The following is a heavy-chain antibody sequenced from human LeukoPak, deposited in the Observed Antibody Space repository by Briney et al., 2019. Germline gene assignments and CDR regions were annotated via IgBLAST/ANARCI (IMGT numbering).Heavy chain of an antibody. Sequence: PSETLSLTCTVSGGSVSSGSYYWSWIRQPPGKGLEWIGYIYHSGSTYYNPSLKSRATISVDRSKNQFSLKLSSVTAADTAVYYCARGLRGYYVPWGQGTLVTVSS. CDR2: IYHSGST. CDR1: GGSVSSGSYY. D-gene: IGHD3-22*01. CDR3: ARGLRGYYVP. V-gene: IGHV4-30-2*01. J-gene: IGHJ5*02.